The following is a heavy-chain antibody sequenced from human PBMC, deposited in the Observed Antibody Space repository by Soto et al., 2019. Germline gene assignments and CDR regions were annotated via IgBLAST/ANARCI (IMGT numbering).Heavy chain of an antibody. D-gene: IGHD3-10*01. V-gene: IGHV1-2*04. J-gene: IGHJ6*02. CDR2: INPNSGGT. Sequence: ASVKVSCKASGYTFTGYYMHWVRQAPGQGLEWMGWINPNSGGTNYAQKFQGWVTMTRDTSISTAYMELSRLRSDDTAVYYCARDQVYYGSGSERNYYYYYGMDVWGQGTTVTVSS. CDR1: GYTFTGYY. CDR3: ARDQVYYGSGSERNYYYYYGMDV.